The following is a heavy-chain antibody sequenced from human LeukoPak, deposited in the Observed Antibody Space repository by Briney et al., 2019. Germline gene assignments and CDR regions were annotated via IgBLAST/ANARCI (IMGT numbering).Heavy chain of an antibody. CDR3: ATVIVGAGGNYFDY. CDR2: ISGSGGST. J-gene: IGHJ4*02. V-gene: IGHV3-23*01. D-gene: IGHD1-26*01. Sequence: PGGSLRLSCAASGFTFSSYGMSWVRQAPGKGLEWVSAISGSGGSTYYADSVKGRFTISRDNSKNTLYLQMNSLRAEDTAVYYCATVIVGAGGNYFDYWGQGTLVTVSS. CDR1: GFTFSSYG.